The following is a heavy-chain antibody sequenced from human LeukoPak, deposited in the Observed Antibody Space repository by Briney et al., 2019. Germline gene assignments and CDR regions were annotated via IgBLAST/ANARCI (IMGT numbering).Heavy chain of an antibody. V-gene: IGHV3-23*01. CDR1: GFTLRSYD. CDR3: AKESSGYDFDY. J-gene: IGHJ4*02. CDR2: TSGSGVNS. Sequence: GGSLRLSCAASGFTLRSYDMSWVRQAPGKGLEWVAATSGSGVNSYYADSVRGRFTISRDNSQNTLYLQMDILRAEDTALYYCAKESSGYDFDYWGQGTLVTVSS. D-gene: IGHD5-12*01.